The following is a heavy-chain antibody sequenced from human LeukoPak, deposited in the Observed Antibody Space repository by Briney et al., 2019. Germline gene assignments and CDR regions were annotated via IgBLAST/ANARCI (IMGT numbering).Heavy chain of an antibody. CDR2: IYYSGRT. CDR1: GGSISSDY. J-gene: IGHJ4*02. CDR3: ARGFYSPHY. V-gene: IGHV4-59*01. Sequence: SETMSLTCTVSGGSISSDYWSWIRQPPGKGLEWIGYIYYSGRTYYNPSLKSRITISVDTSKNQFSLKLSSVTAADTAVYYCARGFYSPHYWGQGTLVSVSS. D-gene: IGHD4-11*01.